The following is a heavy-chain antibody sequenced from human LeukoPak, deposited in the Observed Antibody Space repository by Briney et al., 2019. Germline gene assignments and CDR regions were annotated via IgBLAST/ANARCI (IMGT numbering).Heavy chain of an antibody. D-gene: IGHD5-12*01. Sequence: GGSLRLSCATSGFTFDDYAMHWVRQAPGKGLEWVSLISGNGGSTYYAGSVKGRFTISSDNSKNSLYLQMNSLRTEDTALYYCAKDRGGHYSGYDSKGPGYWGPGTLVTVSS. CDR1: GFTFDDYA. J-gene: IGHJ4*02. V-gene: IGHV3-43*02. CDR2: ISGNGGST. CDR3: AKDRGGHYSGYDSKGPGY.